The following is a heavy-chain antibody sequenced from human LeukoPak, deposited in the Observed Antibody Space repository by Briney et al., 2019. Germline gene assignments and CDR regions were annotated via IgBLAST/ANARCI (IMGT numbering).Heavy chain of an antibody. V-gene: IGHV3-30*04. J-gene: IGHJ4*02. Sequence: GGALRLSCVSSGFTFSSYPMHGVRQPPGKGLEWVAVISYDGSNKYYADSVKGRFTISRDNSKNTLYLQMNSLRAEDTAVYFCARDQAYFDYWGQGTRVTVSS. CDR1: GFTFSSYP. CDR2: ISYDGSNK. CDR3: ARDQAYFDY.